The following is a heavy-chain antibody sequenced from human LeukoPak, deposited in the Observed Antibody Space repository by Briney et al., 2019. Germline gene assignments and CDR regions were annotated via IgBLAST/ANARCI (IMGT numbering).Heavy chain of an antibody. V-gene: IGHV4-59*08. CDR1: GGSISSYY. D-gene: IGHD4-11*01. J-gene: IGHJ4*02. CDR2: THYSGST. Sequence: SDTLSLTCTVSGGSISSYYWSWIRQPPGKGLEWIGYTHYSGSTNYNPSLKRRVTISGDTSENRFSLRLSSVTAADTAVYYCARQLYSNYNYFDYWGQGALVTVSS. CDR3: ARQLYSNYNYFDY.